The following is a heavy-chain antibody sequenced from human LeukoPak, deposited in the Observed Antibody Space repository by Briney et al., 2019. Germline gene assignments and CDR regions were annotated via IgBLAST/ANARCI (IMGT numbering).Heavy chain of an antibody. Sequence: GGSLRLSCAASGFTFSSYGMHWVRQAPGKGLERVAFIRYDGRNKYYADCVKGRLTIYRENYKKRVDMEMNSLRAEDTAVYYCAKDIASYYDYWGQGILVTVSS. CDR3: AKDIASYYDY. J-gene: IGHJ4*02. V-gene: IGHV3-30*02. D-gene: IGHD3-10*01. CDR1: GFTFSSYG. CDR2: IRYDGRNK.